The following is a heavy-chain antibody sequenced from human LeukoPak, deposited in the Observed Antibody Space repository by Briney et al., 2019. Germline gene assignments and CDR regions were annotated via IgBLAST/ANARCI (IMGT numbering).Heavy chain of an antibody. CDR1: GFTFSSYA. CDR3: ARGDCTSGVCYTGYYYYAMDV. Sequence: GGSLRLSCAASGFTFSSYAMHWVRQAPGKGLEWVAVISYDGSNKYYADSVKGRFTISRDNSKNTLYLQMISLRAEDTAVYYCARGDCTSGVCYTGYYYYAMDVWGQGTTVTVSS. CDR2: ISYDGSNK. V-gene: IGHV3-30*04. D-gene: IGHD2-8*01. J-gene: IGHJ6*02.